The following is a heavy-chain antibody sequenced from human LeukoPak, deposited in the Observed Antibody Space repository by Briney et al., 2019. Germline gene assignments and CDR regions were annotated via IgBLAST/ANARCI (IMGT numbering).Heavy chain of an antibody. CDR1: GGSFSGYY. V-gene: IGHV4-34*01. Sequence: SETLSLTCAVYGGSFSGYYWSWIRQPPGKGLEWIGEINHSGSTNYNPSLKGRVTISVDTSKNQFSLKLSSVTAADTAVYYCARPRIAAAENNWFDPWGQGTLVTVSS. CDR2: INHSGST. D-gene: IGHD6-13*01. CDR3: ARPRIAAAENNWFDP. J-gene: IGHJ5*02.